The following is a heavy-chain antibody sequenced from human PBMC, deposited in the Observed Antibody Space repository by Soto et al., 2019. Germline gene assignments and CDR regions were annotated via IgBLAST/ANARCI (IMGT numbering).Heavy chain of an antibody. CDR1: GFTFINTG. D-gene: IGHD3-22*01. V-gene: IGHV3-23*01. CDR3: AKIDGYFDY. CDR2: ITGNGDTT. J-gene: IGHJ4*02. Sequence: EVQVLQSGGGLVPPGGSLRLSCAGSGFTFINTGMSWVRQAPGQGLEWVSAITGNGDTTYYADSVKGRFTISRDNSKSTLYLHMNSLRAEYTAVYYCAKIDGYFDYWGQGTLVTVSS.